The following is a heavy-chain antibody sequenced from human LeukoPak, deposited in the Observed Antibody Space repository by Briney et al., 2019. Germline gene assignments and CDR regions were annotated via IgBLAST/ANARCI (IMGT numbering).Heavy chain of an antibody. D-gene: IGHD3-10*01. Sequence: PSETLSLTCSVTGGSISRSSYYWSWIRQPPGKGLEWIGEINHSGSTNYNPSLKSRVTISVDTSKNQFSLKLSSVTAADTAVYYCARDLYGSGSPSYYFDYWGQETLVTVSS. CDR1: GGSISRSSYY. CDR2: INHSGST. CDR3: ARDLYGSGSPSYYFDY. J-gene: IGHJ4*02. V-gene: IGHV4-39*07.